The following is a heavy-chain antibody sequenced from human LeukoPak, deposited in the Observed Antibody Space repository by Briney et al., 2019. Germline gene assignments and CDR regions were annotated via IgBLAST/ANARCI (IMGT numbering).Heavy chain of an antibody. D-gene: IGHD3-22*01. V-gene: IGHV1-69*13. J-gene: IGHJ6*02. Sequence: SVTVPYKASGGTFSSYAISWVRQAPGQGREWMGGIIPTFGTANYAQKFQGRVTITADESTSTAYMELSSLRSEDTAVYYCASSAYYDSSGYPGYYGMDVWGQGTTVTVSS. CDR2: IIPTFGTA. CDR3: ASSAYYDSSGYPGYYGMDV. CDR1: GGTFSSYA.